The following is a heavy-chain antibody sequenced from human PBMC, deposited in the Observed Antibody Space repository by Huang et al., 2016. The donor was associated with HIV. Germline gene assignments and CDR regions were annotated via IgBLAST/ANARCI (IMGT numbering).Heavy chain of an antibody. CDR2: LIPIIGTA. J-gene: IGHJ4*02. V-gene: IGHV1-69*13. D-gene: IGHD3-22*01. Sequence: QVQLVQSGAEVKKPGSSVKVSCKASGGTFSSYAIRWVRQAPGQGLELMGGLIPIIGTANYAQEYQGRVTLTADEATSTAYMELSSLRSEDTAVYYCARARGYYDSSVSYYFDYWGQGTLVTVSS. CDR1: GGTFSSYA. CDR3: ARARGYYDSSVSYYFDY.